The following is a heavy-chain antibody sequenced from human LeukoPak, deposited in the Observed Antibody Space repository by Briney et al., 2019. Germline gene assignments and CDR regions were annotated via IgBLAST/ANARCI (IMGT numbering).Heavy chain of an antibody. Sequence: SETLSLTCTVSGGSSSSSSYYWGWIRQPPGKGLEWIGTIYHSGSTYYIPSLKSRVTISVDRSKNQFSLRLSSVTAADTAVYYCARSRPDIVVVPAAISPSRTHFDYWGQGTLVTVSS. CDR1: GGSSSSSSYY. CDR3: ARSRPDIVVVPAAISPSRTHFDY. J-gene: IGHJ4*02. V-gene: IGHV4-39*07. D-gene: IGHD2-2*02. CDR2: IYHSGST.